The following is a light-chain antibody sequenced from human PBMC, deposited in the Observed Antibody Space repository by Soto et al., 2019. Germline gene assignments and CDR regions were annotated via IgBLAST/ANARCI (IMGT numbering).Light chain of an antibody. Sequence: DIVMTQSPLSLPVTPGEPASISCRSSQSLLHSNGYNYLDWYLQKPGQSPQLLIYLGSNRSSGVPDRFSGSGSGTDFTLKISRVEAEDVGVYYCMQALQTPYTFGQGTQLAIK. CDR1: QSLLHSNGYNY. J-gene: IGKJ2*01. V-gene: IGKV2-28*01. CDR2: LGS. CDR3: MQALQTPYT.